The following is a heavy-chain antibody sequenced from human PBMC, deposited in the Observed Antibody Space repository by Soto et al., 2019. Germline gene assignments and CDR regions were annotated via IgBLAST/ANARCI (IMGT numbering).Heavy chain of an antibody. CDR1: GFTFSSYS. D-gene: IGHD6-6*01. J-gene: IGHJ4*02. Sequence: GGSLRLSCAASGFTFSSYSMNWVRQAPGKGLEWVSSISSSSSYIYYADSVKGRFTISRDNAKNSLYLQMNSLRAEDTAVYYCASGPYSSSSFDYWGQGTLVTVSS. CDR2: ISSSSSYI. V-gene: IGHV3-21*01. CDR3: ASGPYSSSSFDY.